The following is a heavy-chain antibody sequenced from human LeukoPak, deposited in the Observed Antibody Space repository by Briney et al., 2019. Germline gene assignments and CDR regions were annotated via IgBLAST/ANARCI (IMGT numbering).Heavy chain of an antibody. CDR1: VGSSRIISSSPSY. D-gene: IGHD6-25*01. CDR3: ARQLPTAAADTRGYFDY. CDR2: LYYGENS. V-gene: IGHV4-39*01. Sequence: SETLSLTCTVSVGSSRIISSSPSYWGCIRQAPGKGLEWIGSLYYGENSHYNPSLKSRATLSVDTSNNQFSLKLTSVTAADAAVYFCARQLPTAAADTRGYFDYWGQGTVVTVSS. J-gene: IGHJ4*02.